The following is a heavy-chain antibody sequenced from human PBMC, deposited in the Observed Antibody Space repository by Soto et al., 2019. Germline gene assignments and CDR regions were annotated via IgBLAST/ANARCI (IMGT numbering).Heavy chain of an antibody. J-gene: IGHJ6*03. Sequence: ASVKVSCKASGYTFTSYDINWVRQATGQGLEWMGWMNPNSGNTGYAQKFQGRVTMTRNTSISTAYMALSSLRSEDTAVHYCDRGFNERLAPPLYTSYYYMDVCRKVNTVPVSS. CDR1: GYTFTSYD. V-gene: IGHV1-8*01. D-gene: IGHD3-16*02. CDR2: MNPNSGNT. CDR3: DRGFNERLAPPLYTSYYYMDV.